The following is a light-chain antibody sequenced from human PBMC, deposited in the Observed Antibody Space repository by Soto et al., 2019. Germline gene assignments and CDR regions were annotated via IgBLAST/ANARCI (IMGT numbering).Light chain of an antibody. CDR1: QSISTN. CDR3: QHYNNWPPWT. CDR2: GAS. V-gene: IGKV3-15*01. J-gene: IGKJ1*01. Sequence: IVMTQSPVTMSVSPGERATLSCRASQSISTNLAWYQQKPGQAPRLLIYGASTRATGIPARFSGGGSGTEFTLTISSLQPEDFAVYYCQHYNNWPPWTFGQGTKVETK.